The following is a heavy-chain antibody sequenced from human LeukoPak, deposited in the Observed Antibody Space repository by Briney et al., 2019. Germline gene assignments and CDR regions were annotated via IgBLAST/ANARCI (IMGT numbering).Heavy chain of an antibody. CDR1: GFTFSSYA. V-gene: IGHV3-30-3*01. CDR2: ISYDGSNK. D-gene: IGHD6-6*01. CDR3: ARAGPPYSSSELYYFDY. J-gene: IGHJ4*02. Sequence: GRSLRISCAAFGFTFSSYAMHGVRQAPGKGLEWVAVISYDGSNKYYADSVKGRFTISRDNSKNTLYLQMNSLRAEDTAVYYCARAGPPYSSSELYYFDYWGQGTLVTVSS.